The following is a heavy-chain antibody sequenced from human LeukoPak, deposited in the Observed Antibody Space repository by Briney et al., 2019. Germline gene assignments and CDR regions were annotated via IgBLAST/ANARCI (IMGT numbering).Heavy chain of an antibody. CDR3: ARNSFIAAAGNYFDY. CDR2: IYTSGST. V-gene: IGHV4-4*07. D-gene: IGHD6-13*01. J-gene: IGHJ4*02. CDR1: GGSISSYY. Sequence: PSETLSLTCTVSGGSISSYYWSWIRQPAGKGLEWIGRIYTSGSTNYNPSLKRRVTISVETSKNQFSLKQSSVTAADTAVYYCARNSFIAAAGNYFDYWGQGTLVTVSS.